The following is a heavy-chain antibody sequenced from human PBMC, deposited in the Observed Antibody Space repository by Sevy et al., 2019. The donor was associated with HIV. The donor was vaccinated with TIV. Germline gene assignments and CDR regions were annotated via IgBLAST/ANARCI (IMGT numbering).Heavy chain of an antibody. CDR1: GFTFGSYS. CDR3: AREGRYTDQGMDV. D-gene: IGHD3-10*01. J-gene: IGHJ6*02. Sequence: GGSLRLSCAASGFTFGSYSMNWVRQAPGKGLEWVSYIDSSSSNRYYAEAVKGRFTVSRDNANKSLYVQMNSQGGEDTAVYYCAREGRYTDQGMDVWGQGTTVTVSS. CDR2: IDSSSSNR. V-gene: IGHV3-48*01.